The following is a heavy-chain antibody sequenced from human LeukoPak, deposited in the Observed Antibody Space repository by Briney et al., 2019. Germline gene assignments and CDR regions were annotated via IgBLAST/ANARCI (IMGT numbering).Heavy chain of an antibody. CDR1: GYSFTSYH. CDR2: INPSGGST. Sequence: ASVNVSCKASGYSFTSYHIHWVRQAPGQGLEWMGIINPSGGSTTYAHKFQGRGTMTRDTATSTVYMELSSLRSEDTAMYYCARDQARVTTCPGDYWGQGTVVTVSS. J-gene: IGHJ4*02. D-gene: IGHD3-22*01. CDR3: ARDQARVTTCPGDY. V-gene: IGHV1-46*01.